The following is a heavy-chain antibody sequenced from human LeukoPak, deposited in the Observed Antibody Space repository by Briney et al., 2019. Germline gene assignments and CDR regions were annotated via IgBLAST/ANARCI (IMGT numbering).Heavy chain of an antibody. V-gene: IGHV3-21*04. CDR3: ARGGYSGYDSHFDY. D-gene: IGHD5-12*01. CDR2: ITSSSSYI. Sequence: SGRSLRLSCAASGFTFSSYSMNWVRQAPGKGLEWVSSITSSSSYIYYADSVKGRFTISRDNAKNSLYLQMNSLRAEDTALYHCARGGYSGYDSHFDYWGQGTLVTVSS. J-gene: IGHJ4*02. CDR1: GFTFSSYS.